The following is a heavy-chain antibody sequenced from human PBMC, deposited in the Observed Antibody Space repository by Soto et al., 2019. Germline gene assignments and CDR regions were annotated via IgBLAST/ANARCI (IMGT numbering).Heavy chain of an antibody. V-gene: IGHV3-7*03. CDR1: GFSFSSYW. J-gene: IGHJ4*02. CDR2: IRKDGSET. D-gene: IGHD1-26*01. Sequence: EVQLVESGGGLVQPGGSLRLSCAASGFSFSSYWMNWVRQAPGMGLEWLAIIRKDGSETHYLDSVKGRFTISRDNANNSLFMQMNSLRADDTAVYYCVGGAGWERDYWAPGTLVTVSS. CDR3: VGGAGWERDY.